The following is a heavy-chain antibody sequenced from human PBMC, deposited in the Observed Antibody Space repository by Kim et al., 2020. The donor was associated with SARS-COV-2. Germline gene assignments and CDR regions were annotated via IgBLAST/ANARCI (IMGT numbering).Heavy chain of an antibody. Sequence: YYADSVKGRFTISRDNSKNTLYLQMNSLRAEDTAVYYCAKVNRDGYKGILWGQGTLVTVSS. CDR3: AKVNRDGYKGIL. J-gene: IGHJ4*02. D-gene: IGHD5-12*01. V-gene: IGHV3-23*01.